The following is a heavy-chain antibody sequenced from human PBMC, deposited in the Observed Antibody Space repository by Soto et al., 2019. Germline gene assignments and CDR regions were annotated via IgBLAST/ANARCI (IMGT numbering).Heavy chain of an antibody. CDR1: GGSISSYY. Sequence: PSETLSLTCTVSGGSISSYYWSWIRQPAGEGLKWIGRIYTSGSTNYNPSLKSRVTMSVDTSKNQFSLKLSSVTAADTAVYYCARVGKLELQGGAFDIWGQGTMVTVSS. V-gene: IGHV4-4*07. J-gene: IGHJ3*02. CDR3: ARVGKLELQGGAFDI. CDR2: IYTSGST. D-gene: IGHD1-7*01.